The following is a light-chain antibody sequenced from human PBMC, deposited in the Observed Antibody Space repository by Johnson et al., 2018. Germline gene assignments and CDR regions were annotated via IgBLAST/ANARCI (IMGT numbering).Light chain of an antibody. CDR3: GTWDSSLSAGNV. CDR2: ENN. J-gene: IGLJ1*01. Sequence: QSVLTQPPSVSAAPGQKVTISCSGSSSNIGNNYVSWYQELPGTAPKLLIYENNKRPSGIPDRFSGSKSGTSATLAIPGLHTGDEADYYCGTWDSSLSAGNVFGTGTKVTVL. V-gene: IGLV1-51*02. CDR1: SSNIGNNY.